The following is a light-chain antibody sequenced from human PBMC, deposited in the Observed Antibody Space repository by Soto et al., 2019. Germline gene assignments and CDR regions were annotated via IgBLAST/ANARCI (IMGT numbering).Light chain of an antibody. Sequence: DIVLTQSPDSLAVSLDERATINCKSSQSVLYSPNNKNYLAWYQQKPGQPPKLLIYWASTRESGVPDRFSGSGSGTDFTLTISSLQAEDVAFYYCQQYHSAPQSFGQGTKVEIK. CDR3: QQYHSAPQS. J-gene: IGKJ1*01. CDR2: WAS. V-gene: IGKV4-1*01. CDR1: QSVLYSPNNKNY.